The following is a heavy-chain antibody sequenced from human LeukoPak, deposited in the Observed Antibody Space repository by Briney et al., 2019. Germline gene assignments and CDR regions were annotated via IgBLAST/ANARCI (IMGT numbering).Heavy chain of an antibody. J-gene: IGHJ4*02. V-gene: IGHV4-59*01. CDR1: GGSISSYY. CDR2: IYYSGST. D-gene: IGHD6-19*01. CDR3: ARGVAVAGYFDY. Sequence: PSETLSLTCTVSGGSISSYYWSWIRQPPGKGREWIGYIYYSGSTNYNPSLKSRVTISVDTSKNQFSLKLSSVTAADTAVYYCARGVAVAGYFDYWGQGTLVTVSS.